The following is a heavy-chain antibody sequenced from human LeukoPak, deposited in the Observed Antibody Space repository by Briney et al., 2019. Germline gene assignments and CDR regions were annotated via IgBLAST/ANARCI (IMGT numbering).Heavy chain of an antibody. J-gene: IGHJ4*02. CDR1: GFTFGDYA. CDR3: TRDRHYGYARWEMVY. CDR2: IRSKAYGGTT. Sequence: GGSLRLSCTASGFTFGDYAMSWFRQAPGKGLEWVGFIRSKAYGGTTEYAASVKGRFTISRDDSKSIAYLQMNSLKTEDTAVYYCTRDRHYGYARWEMVYWGQGTLVTVSS. V-gene: IGHV3-49*03. D-gene: IGHD2-2*01.